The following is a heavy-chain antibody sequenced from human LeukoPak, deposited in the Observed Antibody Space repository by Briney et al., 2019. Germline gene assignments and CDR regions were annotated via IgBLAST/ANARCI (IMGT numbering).Heavy chain of an antibody. D-gene: IGHD2-15*01. V-gene: IGHV4-34*01. CDR1: GGSFSGYY. CDR3: ARVEGLGYCSGGSCSTSFDF. CDR2: INHSGST. Sequence: SETLSLTCAVYGGSFSGYYWSWIRQPPGKGLEWIGEINHSGSTNYNPSLKSRVTISVDTSKNQFSLKLSSVTAADTAVYYCARVEGLGYCSGGSCSTSFDFWGQGTLVTVSS. J-gene: IGHJ4*02.